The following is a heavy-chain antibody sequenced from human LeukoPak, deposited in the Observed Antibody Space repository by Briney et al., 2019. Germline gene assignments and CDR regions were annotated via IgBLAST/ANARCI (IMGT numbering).Heavy chain of an antibody. CDR2: VNLQGGT. CDR1: GGSITQTNY. V-gene: IGHV4-4*02. D-gene: IGHD6-19*01. CDR3: ARGKFSSSGWYVDY. J-gene: IGHJ4*02. Sequence: SGTLSLTCDVSGGSITQTNYWTWVRQPPGKGLEWIGEVNLQGGTNYNPSLLRRVAISVDTSANHVSLQMTSVTAADTAVYYCARGKFSSSGWYVDYWGQGTLVTVSS.